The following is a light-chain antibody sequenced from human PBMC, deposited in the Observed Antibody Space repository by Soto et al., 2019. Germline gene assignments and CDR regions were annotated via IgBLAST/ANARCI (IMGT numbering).Light chain of an antibody. CDR1: SSDVGGYNY. V-gene: IGLV2-14*01. CDR2: DVS. J-gene: IGLJ2*01. Sequence: QSVLTQPASVSGSPGQSITISCTGTSSDVGGYNYVSWYQQHPGKAPKLIIYDVSNRPSGVSNRFSGSKSGNTASLTISGLQAEDEADYSCSSSTSSRNLVFGGGTKLTVL. CDR3: SSSTSSRNLV.